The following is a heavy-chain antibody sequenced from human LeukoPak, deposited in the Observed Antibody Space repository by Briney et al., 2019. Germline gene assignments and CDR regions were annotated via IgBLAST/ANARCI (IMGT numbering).Heavy chain of an antibody. CDR3: ARGHSSYFDY. CDR2: IRYDGSNK. J-gene: IGHJ4*02. CDR1: GFTFSSYG. D-gene: IGHD6-19*01. Sequence: GGSLRLSCAASGFTFSSYGMHWVRQAPGKGLEWVAFIRYDGSNKYYADSVKGRFTISRDNAKNSLYLQMNSLRAEDTAVYYCARGHSSYFDYWGQGTLVTVSS. V-gene: IGHV3-30*02.